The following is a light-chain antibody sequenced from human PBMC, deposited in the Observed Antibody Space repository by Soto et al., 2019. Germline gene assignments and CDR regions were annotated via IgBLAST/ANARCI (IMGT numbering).Light chain of an antibody. CDR2: GAS. Sequence: EIVMTQSPATLSVSPGERATLSCRASQSVSSNLAWYQQKPGQAPRLLIYGASTRATGIPARFSGSGSGTEFTLTISSLPSEDFAVYYCQQYNNWPPMAFGQGNKVEIK. J-gene: IGKJ1*01. V-gene: IGKV3-15*01. CDR3: QQYNNWPPMA. CDR1: QSVSSN.